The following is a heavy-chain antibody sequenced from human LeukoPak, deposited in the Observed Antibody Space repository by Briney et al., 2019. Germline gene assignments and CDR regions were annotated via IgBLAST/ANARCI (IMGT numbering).Heavy chain of an antibody. CDR1: GFTFDDYA. CDR2: INWNSDSI. Sequence: GRSLRLSCAVSGFTFDDYAMHWVRQVPGKGLEWVSGINWNSDSIGYADSVKGRFTTSRDNAKNSLYLQMNSLRAEDTATYYCARGGFFGGDYRKHLFDLWGQGTLVTVSS. V-gene: IGHV3-9*01. D-gene: IGHD1-14*01. J-gene: IGHJ4*01. CDR3: ARGGFFGGDYRKHLFDL.